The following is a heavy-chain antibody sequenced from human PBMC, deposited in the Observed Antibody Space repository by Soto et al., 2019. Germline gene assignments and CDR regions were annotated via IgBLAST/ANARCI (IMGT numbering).Heavy chain of an antibody. Sequence: QVQLVESGGGLVKPGGSLRLSCSASGFTFSDYYMSWIRQAPGKGLEWISYITETGPTTHYADSVKGRFTISRDNTKSSLYLQMNSLRAEDTAVYYCASDRGIVTSGVGYYFDYWGQGTLVTVSS. CDR3: ASDRGIVTSGVGYYFDY. V-gene: IGHV3-11*01. D-gene: IGHD1-26*01. CDR1: GFTFSDYY. J-gene: IGHJ4*02. CDR2: ITETGPTT.